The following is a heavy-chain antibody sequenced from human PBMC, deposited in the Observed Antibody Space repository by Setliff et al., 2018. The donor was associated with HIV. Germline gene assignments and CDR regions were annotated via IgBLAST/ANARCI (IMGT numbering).Heavy chain of an antibody. D-gene: IGHD3-3*01. CDR1: GGTFSSYS. CDR2: IIPMFGAA. Sequence: ASVKVSCKTSGGTFSSYSITWVRQAPGQGLEWMGGIIPMFGAANYAQKFQGRVTITTDESTSTAYMELSSLKSDDTAVYYCAKPSLEWSPNWFDPWGQGTLVTVSS. CDR3: AKPSLEWSPNWFDP. J-gene: IGHJ5*02. V-gene: IGHV1-69*05.